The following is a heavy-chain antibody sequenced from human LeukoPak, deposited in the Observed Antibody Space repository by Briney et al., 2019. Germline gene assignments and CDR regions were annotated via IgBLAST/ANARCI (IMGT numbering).Heavy chain of an antibody. Sequence: SVKVSCKASGGTFSSYAISWVRQAPGQGLEWMGGIIPIFGTANYAQKFQGRVTITADESTSTAYMELSSLRSEDTAVYYCARDKGRWLRGEAYMDVWGKGTTVTISS. CDR1: GGTFSSYA. CDR3: ARDKGRWLRGEAYMDV. V-gene: IGHV1-69*13. CDR2: IIPIFGTA. J-gene: IGHJ6*03. D-gene: IGHD5-24*01.